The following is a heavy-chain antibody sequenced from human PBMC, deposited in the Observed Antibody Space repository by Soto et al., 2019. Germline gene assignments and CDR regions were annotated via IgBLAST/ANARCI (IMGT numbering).Heavy chain of an antibody. J-gene: IGHJ5*02. V-gene: IGHV4-39*01. CDR1: GGSISSSSYY. CDR2: IYYSGST. D-gene: IGHD5-18*01. Sequence: QLQLQESGPGLVKPSETLSLTCTVSGGSISSSSYYWGWIRQPPGKGLEWIGSIYYSGSTYYNPSLKSRVTISVDTSKNQFSLKLSSVTAADTAVYYCARRQLWLFGWFDPWGQGTLVTVSS. CDR3: ARRQLWLFGWFDP.